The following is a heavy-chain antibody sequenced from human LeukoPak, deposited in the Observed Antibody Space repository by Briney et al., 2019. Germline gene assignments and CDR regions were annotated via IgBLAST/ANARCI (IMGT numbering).Heavy chain of an antibody. Sequence: SETLSLTCAVYGGSFSGYYWGWIRQPPGKGLEWIGSIYYSGSTYYNPSLKSRVTISVDTSKNQFSLKLSSVTAADTAVYYCARDPGYDYVWGSDNWFDPWGQGTLVTVSS. V-gene: IGHV4-34*01. CDR3: ARDPGYDYVWGSDNWFDP. CDR1: GGSFSGYY. J-gene: IGHJ5*02. D-gene: IGHD3-16*01. CDR2: IYYSGST.